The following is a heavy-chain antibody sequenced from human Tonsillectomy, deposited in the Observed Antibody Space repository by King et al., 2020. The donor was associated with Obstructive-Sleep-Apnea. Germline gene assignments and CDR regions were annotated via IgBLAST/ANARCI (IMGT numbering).Heavy chain of an antibody. CDR3: ATQGYSYGHDY. V-gene: IGHV4-34*01. CDR2: INHSGST. Sequence: VQLPQWGAGLLKPSETLSLTCAVYGGSFSGYYWSWIRQPPGKGLEWIGEINHSGSTNYNPSLKSRVTISVDTSKNQFSLKLSSVTAADTAVYYCATQGYSYGHDYWGQGTLVTVSS. J-gene: IGHJ4*02. CDR1: GGSFSGYY. D-gene: IGHD5-18*01.